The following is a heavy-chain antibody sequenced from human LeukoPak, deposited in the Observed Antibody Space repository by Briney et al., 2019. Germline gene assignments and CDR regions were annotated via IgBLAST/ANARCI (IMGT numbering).Heavy chain of an antibody. Sequence: GGSLRLSCVGSRLPPRKYAMSWVRQAPGKGLEWVSGISGSGGGKYYADSVRGRFTISRDNSKDTLFLQMSSLRADDTAKYYCAKEPEPFLEWHFDNWGQGTLVIVSS. CDR1: RLPPRKYA. J-gene: IGHJ4*02. CDR3: AKEPEPFLEWHFDN. CDR2: ISGSGGGK. D-gene: IGHD3-3*02. V-gene: IGHV3-23*01.